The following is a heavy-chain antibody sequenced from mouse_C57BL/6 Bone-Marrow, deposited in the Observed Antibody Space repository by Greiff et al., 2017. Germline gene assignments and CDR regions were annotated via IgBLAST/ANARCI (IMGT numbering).Heavy chain of an antibody. J-gene: IGHJ2*01. CDR2: IHPNSGST. D-gene: IGHD1-1*01. CDR3: ARNYYGSSLYYFDY. CDR1: GYTFTSYW. V-gene: IGHV1-64*01. Sequence: QVQLQQPGAELVKPGASVKLSCKASGYTFTSYWMHWVKQRPGQGLEWIGMIHPNSGSTNYNEKFKSKATLTVDKSSSTAYMQLSSLTSEDSAVYYGARNYYGSSLYYFDYWGQGTTLTVSS.